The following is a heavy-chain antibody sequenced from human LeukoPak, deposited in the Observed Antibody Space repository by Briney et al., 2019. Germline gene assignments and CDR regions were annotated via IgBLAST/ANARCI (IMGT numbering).Heavy chain of an antibody. Sequence: GASVKASCKASGYTFTSYYMHWVRQAPGQGLEWMGIINPSGGSTSYAQKFQGRVTMTRDTSTSTVYMELSSLRSEDTAVYYCARDRVVRGVIITAYGMDVWGQGTTVTVSS. D-gene: IGHD3-10*01. CDR1: GYTFTSYY. CDR2: INPSGGST. V-gene: IGHV1-46*01. CDR3: ARDRVVRGVIITAYGMDV. J-gene: IGHJ6*02.